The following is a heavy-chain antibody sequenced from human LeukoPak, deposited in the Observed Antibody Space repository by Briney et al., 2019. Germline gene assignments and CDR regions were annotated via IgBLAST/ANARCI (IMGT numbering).Heavy chain of an antibody. J-gene: IGHJ4*02. CDR1: GYTLTELS. Sequence: ASVKVSCKVSGYTLTELSMHWVRQAPGKGLEWMGGSDPEDGETIYAQKFQGRVTMTEDTSTDTAYMELSSLRSEDTAVYYCATHRGYYGPGAIDYWGQGTLVTVSS. CDR3: ATHRGYYGPGAIDY. D-gene: IGHD3-10*01. V-gene: IGHV1-24*01. CDR2: SDPEDGET.